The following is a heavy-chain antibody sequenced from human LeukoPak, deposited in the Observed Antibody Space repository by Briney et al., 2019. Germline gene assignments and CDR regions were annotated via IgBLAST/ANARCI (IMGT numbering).Heavy chain of an antibody. Sequence: GGPLRLSCAASGFTLSTYYMSWVRQAPGKGLEFVANIKQDGSQQSYVKSVEGRFAISRDNAKNSLYLQMNGLRVEDTAIYYCARYQHCAGDCYPLDFWGQGTLVTVSS. CDR1: GFTLSTYY. D-gene: IGHD2-21*02. CDR2: IKQDGSQQ. V-gene: IGHV3-7*01. J-gene: IGHJ4*02. CDR3: ARYQHCAGDCYPLDF.